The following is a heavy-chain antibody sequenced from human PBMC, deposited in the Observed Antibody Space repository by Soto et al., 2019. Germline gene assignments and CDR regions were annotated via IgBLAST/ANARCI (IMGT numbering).Heavy chain of an antibody. V-gene: IGHV6-1*01. J-gene: IGHJ6*02. CDR1: GDSVSSNSAA. CDR2: TYYRSKWYN. CDR3: ARAIVGATTAYYYYYGMDV. Sequence: PSQTLSLTCAISGDSVSSNSAAWNWIRQSPSRGLEWLGRTYYRSKWYNDYAVSVKSRITINPDTSKNQFSLQLNSVTPEDTAVYYCARAIVGATTAYYYYYGMDVWGQGTTVTVSS. D-gene: IGHD1-26*01.